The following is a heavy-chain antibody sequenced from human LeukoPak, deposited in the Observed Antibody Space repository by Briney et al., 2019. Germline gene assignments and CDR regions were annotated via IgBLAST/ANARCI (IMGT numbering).Heavy chain of an antibody. CDR1: GGSISSSSYY. CDR3: ARDRDHKRGYYDSSGSQGVDY. D-gene: IGHD3-22*01. V-gene: IGHV4-39*07. CDR2: IYYSGST. Sequence: SETLSLTCTVSGGSISSSSYYWGWIRQPPGMGLEWIGSIYYSGSTYYNPSLKSRVTISVDTSKNQFSLKLCSVTAADTAVYYCARDRDHKRGYYDSSGSQGVDYWGQGTLVTVSS. J-gene: IGHJ4*02.